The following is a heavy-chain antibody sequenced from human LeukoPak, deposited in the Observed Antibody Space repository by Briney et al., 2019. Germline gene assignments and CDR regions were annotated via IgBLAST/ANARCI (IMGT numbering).Heavy chain of an antibody. CDR1: GFTFSSYG. D-gene: IGHD5-24*01. CDR3: ARSAPRLEMATMGLDY. Sequence: GGSLRLSCAASGFTFSSYGMHWVRQAPGKGLEWVAVISYDGSNKYYADSVKGRFTISRDNSKNTLYLQMNSLRAEDTAVYYCARSAPRLEMATMGLDYWGQGSLVTASS. J-gene: IGHJ4*02. CDR2: ISYDGSNK. V-gene: IGHV3-30*03.